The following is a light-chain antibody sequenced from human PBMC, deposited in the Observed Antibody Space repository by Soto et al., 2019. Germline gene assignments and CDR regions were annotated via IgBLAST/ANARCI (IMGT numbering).Light chain of an antibody. Sequence: QSALTQPASVSGSPGQSITISCTGTSSDVGSYNLVSWYQQHPGKAPKLMIYEGNKRPSGVSNRFSASKSGNTASLTISGLLPEDEAVYFCCTYAGHVPKFGGGTKLTVL. J-gene: IGLJ2*01. V-gene: IGLV2-23*01. CDR1: SSDVGSYNL. CDR2: EGN. CDR3: CTYAGHVPK.